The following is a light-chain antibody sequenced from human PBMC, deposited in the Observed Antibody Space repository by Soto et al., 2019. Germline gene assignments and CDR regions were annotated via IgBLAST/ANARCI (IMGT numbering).Light chain of an antibody. CDR1: SSNSGAGYD. Sequence: QSVLTQPPSVSGAPGQRVTISCTGSSSNSGAGYDVHWYQQLPGRAPKLLIYGNTNRPSGVPDRFSGSKSGTSASLAITGLQAEDDADYYCLSFDSSLSVLFGGGTKLTVL. V-gene: IGLV1-40*01. CDR3: LSFDSSLSVL. J-gene: IGLJ2*01. CDR2: GNT.